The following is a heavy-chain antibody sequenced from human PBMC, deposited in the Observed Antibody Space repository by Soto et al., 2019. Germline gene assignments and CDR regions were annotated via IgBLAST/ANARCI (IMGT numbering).Heavy chain of an antibody. D-gene: IGHD5-12*01. J-gene: IGHJ4*02. Sequence: QVQLQESGPGLVKPSGTLSLTCAVSSDSITSSNWWSWVRQSPGKGLEWIGEVCHSGRTNYIPSLKRPVTISVDKYRNPFSLRLNSVTAADTAVYYCARNRYGGYDFDYWGQGTLVTVSS. CDR2: VCHSGRT. V-gene: IGHV4-4*02. CDR1: SDSITSSNW. CDR3: ARNRYGGYDFDY.